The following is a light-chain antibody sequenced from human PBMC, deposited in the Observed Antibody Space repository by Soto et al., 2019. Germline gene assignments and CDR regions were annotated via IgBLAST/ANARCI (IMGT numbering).Light chain of an antibody. Sequence: DIVMTQSPLSLPVTPGEPASISCRSSQSLLHSNGYNYLDWYLQKPGQSPQLLIYLGSNRASGVPDRFSGSGSGTDFTLKISRVEAEDVGFYYCMQALQTSSYTFGQWTKLEIK. CDR3: MQALQTSSYT. V-gene: IGKV2-28*01. CDR1: QSLLHSNGYNY. J-gene: IGKJ2*01. CDR2: LGS.